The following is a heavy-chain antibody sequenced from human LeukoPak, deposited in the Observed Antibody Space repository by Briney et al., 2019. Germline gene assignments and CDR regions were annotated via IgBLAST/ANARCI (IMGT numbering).Heavy chain of an antibody. Sequence: ASVKVSCKVSGYTLTVLSMHWVRQAPGKGLEWMGGFDPEDGETIYAQKFQGRVTMTEDTSTDTAYMELSSLRSEDTAVYYCATGPPAPGDNWNDAKYYYYYGMDVWGQGTTVTVSS. V-gene: IGHV1-24*01. J-gene: IGHJ6*02. CDR1: GYTLTVLS. CDR3: ATGPPAPGDNWNDAKYYYYYGMDV. CDR2: FDPEDGET. D-gene: IGHD1-1*01.